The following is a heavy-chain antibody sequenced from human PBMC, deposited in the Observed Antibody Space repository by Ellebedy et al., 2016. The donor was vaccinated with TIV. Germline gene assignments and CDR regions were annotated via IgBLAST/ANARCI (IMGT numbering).Heavy chain of an antibody. CDR3: ATDRGQYLYGSGSYFTN. CDR2: IYYSGSA. V-gene: IGHV4-39*07. D-gene: IGHD3-10*01. J-gene: IGHJ4*02. Sequence: MPSETLSLTCTVSGGSISNSDYYWNWIRQPPGKGLEWIGSIYYSGSAYYNPSLTSRVTVSVDTSKNQFSLNLSSVTAADTAVDYCATDRGQYLYGSGSYFTNWGQGEMVTVSS. CDR1: GGSISNSDYY.